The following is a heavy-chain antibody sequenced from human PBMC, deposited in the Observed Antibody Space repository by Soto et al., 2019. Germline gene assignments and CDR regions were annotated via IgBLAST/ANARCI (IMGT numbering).Heavy chain of an antibody. V-gene: IGHV1-18*04. CDR1: GYTFTSYG. CDR2: ISAYNGNT. CDR3: ARAERSGWYGRERYYFDY. D-gene: IGHD6-19*01. Sequence: GASVKVSCKASGYTFTSYGISWVRQAPGQGLEWMGWISAYNGNTNYAQKLQGRVTMTTDTSTSTAYMELRSLRSDDTAVYYCARAERSGWYGRERYYFDYWGQGTLVTVSS. J-gene: IGHJ4*02.